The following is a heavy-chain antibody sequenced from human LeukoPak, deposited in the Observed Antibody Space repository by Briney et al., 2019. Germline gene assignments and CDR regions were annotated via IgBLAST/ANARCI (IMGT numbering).Heavy chain of an antibody. CDR2: ISYDGSNK. Sequence: GGSLRLSCAASGFTFSSYAMHWVRQAPGKGLEWVAVISYDGSNKYYADSVKGRFTISRDNSENTLYLQMNSLRAEDTAVYYCARAGHYYDSSGYYSYFDYWGQGTLVTVSS. CDR1: GFTFSSYA. CDR3: ARAGHYYDSSGYYSYFDY. V-gene: IGHV3-30*04. J-gene: IGHJ4*02. D-gene: IGHD3-22*01.